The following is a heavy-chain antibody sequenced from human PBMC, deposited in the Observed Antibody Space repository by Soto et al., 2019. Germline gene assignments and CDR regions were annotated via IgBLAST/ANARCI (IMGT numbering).Heavy chain of an antibody. D-gene: IGHD6-13*01. CDR3: ASGSSRFNWFDP. CDR2: IYYSGST. Sequence: SETLSLTCTVSGGSLSNSSYYWGWIRQPPGKGLEWIGTIYYSGSTYFNPSLKSRITISVDTSKNQFSLKLSSVTAADTAVYHCASGSSRFNWFDPWGQGTRVTVSS. CDR1: GGSLSNSSYY. V-gene: IGHV4-39*01. J-gene: IGHJ5*02.